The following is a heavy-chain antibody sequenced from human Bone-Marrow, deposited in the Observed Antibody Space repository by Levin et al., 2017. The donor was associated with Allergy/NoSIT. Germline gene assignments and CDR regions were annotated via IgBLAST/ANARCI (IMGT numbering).Heavy chain of an antibody. CDR1: GFTFSSYA. CDR3: ARELGAFDI. J-gene: IGHJ3*02. D-gene: IGHD3-16*01. V-gene: IGHV3-30-3*01. CDR2: ISYDGSNK. Sequence: PGESLKISCAASGFTFSSYAMHWVRQAPGKGLEWVAVISYDGSNKYYADSVKGRFTISRDNSKNTLYLQMNSLRAEDTAVYYCARELGAFDIWGQGTMVTVSS.